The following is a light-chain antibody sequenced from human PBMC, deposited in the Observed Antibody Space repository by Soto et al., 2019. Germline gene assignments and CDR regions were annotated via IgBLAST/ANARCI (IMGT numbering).Light chain of an antibody. J-gene: IGKJ1*01. V-gene: IGKV3-15*01. CDR3: PLYEIWPKT. CDR2: GAS. Sequence: VVSLSLAALSVYKGERDTLSCRASQSVSSNLAWYQQKPGQAPRLLIYGASTRATGIPARFSGSGSGTEFTLTISSLQSEDFAVYYCPLYEIWPKTSGQVTNLDTK. CDR1: QSVSSN.